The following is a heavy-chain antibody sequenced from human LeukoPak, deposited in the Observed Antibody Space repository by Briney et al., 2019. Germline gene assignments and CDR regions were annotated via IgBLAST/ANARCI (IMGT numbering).Heavy chain of an antibody. CDR2: ISYDGSNK. Sequence: GSLRLSCAASGFTFSSYAMHWVRQAPGKGLEWVAVISYDGSNKYYADSVKGRFTISRDNSKNTLYLQMNSLRAEDTAVYYCASRSSYSGYDLFDYWGQGTLVTVSS. CDR3: ASRSSYSGYDLFDY. V-gene: IGHV3-30*01. CDR1: GFTFSSYA. D-gene: IGHD5-12*01. J-gene: IGHJ4*02.